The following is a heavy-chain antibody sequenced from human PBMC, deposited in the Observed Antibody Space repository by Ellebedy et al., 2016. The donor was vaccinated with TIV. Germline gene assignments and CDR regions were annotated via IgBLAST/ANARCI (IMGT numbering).Heavy chain of an antibody. CDR3: AGQGCSVGSCSSHWFDP. V-gene: IGHV3-11*06. Sequence: PGGSLRLSCAASGFTFSEYYMSWIRQAPGGGLEWISYITSSNGYTKYADSLKGRFTISRDNAKNSLYLQMNSLRADDTAVYYCAGQGCSVGSCSSHWFDPWGQGTLVTVSS. J-gene: IGHJ5*02. D-gene: IGHD2-15*01. CDR2: ITSSNGYT. CDR1: GFTFSEYY.